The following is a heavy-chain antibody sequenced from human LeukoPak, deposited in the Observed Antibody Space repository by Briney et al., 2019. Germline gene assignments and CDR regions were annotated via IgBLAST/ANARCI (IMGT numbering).Heavy chain of an antibody. Sequence: GGSLRLSCAASGFIFSRYWMSWVRQAPGKGLEWVANIKQDGSEKYYVDSVKGRFTISRDNSKNTVDLRMNSLRAEDTAVYYCTRDPPSSGWSFDYWGQGTLVTVSS. CDR1: GFIFSRYW. D-gene: IGHD6-19*01. J-gene: IGHJ4*02. V-gene: IGHV3-7*01. CDR3: TRDPPSSGWSFDY. CDR2: IKQDGSEK.